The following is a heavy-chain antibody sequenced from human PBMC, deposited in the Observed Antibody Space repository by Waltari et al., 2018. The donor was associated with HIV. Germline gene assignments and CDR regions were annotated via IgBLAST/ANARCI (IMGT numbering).Heavy chain of an antibody. J-gene: IGHJ4*02. V-gene: IGHV7-4-1*02. Sequence: QVQLVQSGSELKKTGASVNISCKASGYTFTSYALNWVRQAPGQGLEWMGWINTNSGNPTYAQGFTGRFVVSLDTSVSTTYLQITSLKAEDTAVYYCARRNGSGWFSFDNWGQGTLVTVSS. D-gene: IGHD6-19*01. CDR2: INTNSGNP. CDR1: GYTFTSYA. CDR3: ARRNGSGWFSFDN.